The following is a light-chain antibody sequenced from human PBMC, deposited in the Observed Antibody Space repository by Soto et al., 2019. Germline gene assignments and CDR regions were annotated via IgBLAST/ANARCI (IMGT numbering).Light chain of an antibody. CDR3: QQSYSTLL. J-gene: IGKJ4*01. CDR2: AAS. Sequence: IQMTQSPSSLSASVGDRVTITCRASQSISGYLNWYQQKPGKAPKLLIYAASSLQSGVPSRFSGSGSGTDFTLTISSLQPEDFATYYCQQSYSTLLFGGGTKVDIK. V-gene: IGKV1-39*01. CDR1: QSISGY.